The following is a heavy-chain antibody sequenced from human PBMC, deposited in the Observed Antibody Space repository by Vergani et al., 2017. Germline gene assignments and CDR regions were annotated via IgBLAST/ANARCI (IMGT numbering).Heavy chain of an antibody. J-gene: IGHJ5*02. V-gene: IGHV4-39*01. CDR1: GGPITYVAFY. D-gene: IGHD3-22*01. Sequence: QLQLQESGPGLVKPWEILSLTCTVFGGPITYVAFYWGWIRQSPGKGLGWIGSIYYSENKFYNPSLESRDTLSIDTTKNQFSLKLKSVTAADTAVYDCGSCFRDEGMIYGGTVENWFDPWGQGTLVTVSS. CDR2: IYYSENK. CDR3: GSCFRDEGMIYGGTVENWFDP.